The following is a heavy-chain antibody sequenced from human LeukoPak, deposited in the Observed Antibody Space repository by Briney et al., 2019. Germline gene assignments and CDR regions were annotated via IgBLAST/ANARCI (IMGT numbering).Heavy chain of an antibody. D-gene: IGHD3-3*01. CDR1: GFTFSSYE. J-gene: IGHJ6*02. CDR2: ISSSGSTR. Sequence: PGGSLRLFCAASGFTFSSYEMNGVRQARGKGREGGSYISSSGSTRYYADAVKGRFTISRDHAKNSLYLQMNSLRAADTAVYYCARHHDFWSGGYGMDVWGQGTTVTVSS. V-gene: IGHV3-48*03. CDR3: ARHHDFWSGGYGMDV.